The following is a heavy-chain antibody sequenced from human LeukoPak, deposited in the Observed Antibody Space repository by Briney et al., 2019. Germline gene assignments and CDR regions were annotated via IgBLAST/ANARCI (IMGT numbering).Heavy chain of an antibody. D-gene: IGHD4-17*01. J-gene: IGHJ4*02. CDR2: ISAYNGNT. V-gene: IGHV1-18*04. Sequence: GESLKISCQGSGYSFTSYWISWVRQAPGQGLEWMGWISAYNGNTNYAQKLQGRVTMTTDTSTSTAYMELRSLRSDDTAVYYCARDQPMFATVTQYWGQGTLVTVSS. CDR3: ARDQPMFATVTQY. CDR1: GYSFTSYW.